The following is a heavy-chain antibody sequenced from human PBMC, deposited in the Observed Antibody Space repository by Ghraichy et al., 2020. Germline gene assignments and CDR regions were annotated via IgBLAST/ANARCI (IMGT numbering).Heavy chain of an antibody. CDR2: ISSNGGST. V-gene: IGHV3-64D*06. J-gene: IGHJ6*02. CDR1: GFTFSSYA. D-gene: IGHD2-21*02. CDR3: VNGRTQYRPGGIVVVTAPTRTSYGMDV. Sequence: GALRLSCSASGFTFSSYAMHWVRQAPGKGLEYVSAISSNGGSTYYADSVKGRFTISRDNSKNTLYLQMSSLRAEDTAVYYCVNGRTQYRPGGIVVVTAPTRTSYGMDVWGQGTTVTVSS.